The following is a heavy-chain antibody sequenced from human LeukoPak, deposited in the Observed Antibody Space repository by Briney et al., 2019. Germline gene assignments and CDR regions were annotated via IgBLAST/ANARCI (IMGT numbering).Heavy chain of an antibody. CDR2: INHSGST. J-gene: IGHJ4*02. CDR1: GGSFSGYY. CDR3: ARGYCSSSSCYARLLDY. V-gene: IGHV4-34*01. D-gene: IGHD2-2*01. Sequence: PSETLSLTCAVYGGSFSGYYWSWIRQPPGKGLEWIGEINHSGSTNYNPSLKSRVTISVDTSKNQFSLKLSSVTAADTAVYFCARGYCSSSSCYARLLDYWGQGTLVTVSS.